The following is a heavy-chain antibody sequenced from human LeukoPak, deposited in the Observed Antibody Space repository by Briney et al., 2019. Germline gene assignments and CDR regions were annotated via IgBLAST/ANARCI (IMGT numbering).Heavy chain of an antibody. D-gene: IGHD3-3*01. CDR2: ISYDGGNK. CDR1: GLTFSSYA. Sequence: GGSLRLSCAASGLTFSSYAMHWVRQAPGKGLEWVAVISYDGGNKYYTASVKGRFTISRDNSKNTLYLQITSLRAAHPPVSYCARDQGNTILGVDTPISEYDYYYGMDVWGQGTTVTVSS. V-gene: IGHV3-30-3*01. J-gene: IGHJ6*02. CDR3: ARDQGNTILGVDTPISEYDYYYGMDV.